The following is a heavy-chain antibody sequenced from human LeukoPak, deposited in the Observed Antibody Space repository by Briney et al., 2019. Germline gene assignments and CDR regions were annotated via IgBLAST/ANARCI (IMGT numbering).Heavy chain of an antibody. J-gene: IGHJ4*02. CDR3: ARVSYLRPYQLDS. CDR1: GYTFVYYG. Sequence: ASVKVSCKTSGYTFVYYGINWARQAPGQGLEWMGWISLKSGSAGYAQRVQGRVTLTTDTSTNTAYMELRSLRADDTAVYYCARVSYLRPYQLDSWGQGTLVSISS. V-gene: IGHV1-18*01. CDR2: ISLKSGSA. D-gene: IGHD2-2*01.